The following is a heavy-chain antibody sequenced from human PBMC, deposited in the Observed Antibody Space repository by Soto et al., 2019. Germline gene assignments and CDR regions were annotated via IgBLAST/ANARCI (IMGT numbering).Heavy chain of an antibody. J-gene: IGHJ4*02. D-gene: IGHD3-10*01. V-gene: IGHV4-59*01. CDR2: IYYTGST. CDR1: GGSFSGYY. Sequence: SETLSLTCAVYGGSFSGYYWSWIRQPPGKGLEWIGYIYYTGSTNYNPSLKSRVTISLDASKSQFSLKLSSVTAADTAVYYCARGPGASGTYHYFFDYWGPGTLVTVSS. CDR3: ARGPGASGTYHYFFDY.